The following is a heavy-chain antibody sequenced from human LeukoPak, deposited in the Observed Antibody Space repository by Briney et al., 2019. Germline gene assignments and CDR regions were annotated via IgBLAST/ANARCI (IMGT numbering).Heavy chain of an antibody. D-gene: IGHD6-6*01. CDR3: ARLLSSSSGAYFDY. Sequence: GESLRLSCAASGFTFSSYSMNWVRQAPGKGLEWVSSISSSSSYINYADSVKGRFTISRDNAKNSLYLQMNSLRAEDTAVYYCARLLSSSSGAYFDYWGQGTLVTVSS. V-gene: IGHV3-21*01. CDR1: GFTFSSYS. J-gene: IGHJ4*02. CDR2: ISSSSSYI.